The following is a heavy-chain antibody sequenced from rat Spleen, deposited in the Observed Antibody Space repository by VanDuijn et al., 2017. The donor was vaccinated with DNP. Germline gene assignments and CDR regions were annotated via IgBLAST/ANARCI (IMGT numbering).Heavy chain of an antibody. CDR2: ITYDGGNT. Sequence: EVQLVESGGDLVQPGGSLTLSCAASGFTFSDYYMAWVRQSPTKGLEWVAYITYDGGNTYYRDSVKGRFTISRDNAKSTLYLQMDSLRSEDTATYYCTTSEAYTTDAWGQGTSVTVSS. V-gene: IGHV5-20*01. J-gene: IGHJ4*01. CDR1: GFTFSDYY. CDR3: TTSEAYTTDA. D-gene: IGHD1-6*01.